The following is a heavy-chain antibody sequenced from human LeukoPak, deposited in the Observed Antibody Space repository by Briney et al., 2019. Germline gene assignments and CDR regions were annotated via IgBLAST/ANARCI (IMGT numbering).Heavy chain of an antibody. CDR2: IWDDGSNK. CDR3: ARDPNYSTYGMDV. Sequence: GESLRLSCAASRFTFSSYGMHWVRQAPGKGLEWVAVIWDDGSNKHYADSVEGRFTISRDNSKNTLYLQMNSLRAEDTAVYYCARDPNYSTYGMDVWGQGTTVTVSS. V-gene: IGHV3-33*01. CDR1: RFTFSSYG. D-gene: IGHD4-11*01. J-gene: IGHJ6*02.